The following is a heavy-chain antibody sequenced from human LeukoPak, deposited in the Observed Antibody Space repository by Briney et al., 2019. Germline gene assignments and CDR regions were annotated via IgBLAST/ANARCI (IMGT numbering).Heavy chain of an antibody. D-gene: IGHD3-10*01. Sequence: PGGSLRLSCAASGFTFSSYGMHWVRQAPGKGLEWVAFIRYDGSNKYYADSVKGRFTISRDNSKNTLYLQMNSLRAEDTAVYYCARTGLLGVRGVINDAFDIWGQGTMVTVSS. CDR3: ARTGLLGVRGVINDAFDI. J-gene: IGHJ3*02. CDR2: IRYDGSNK. V-gene: IGHV3-30*02. CDR1: GFTFSSYG.